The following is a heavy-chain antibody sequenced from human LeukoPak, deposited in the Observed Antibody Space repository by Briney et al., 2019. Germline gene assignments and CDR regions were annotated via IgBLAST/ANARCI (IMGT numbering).Heavy chain of an antibody. D-gene: IGHD6-25*01. Sequence: GGSLRLSCGASGFTFSSYGMNWVRQAPGKGLEWVSYISSSSTIYYADSVKGRFTISRDNAKNSLYLQMNSLRDEDTAVYYCARALSGRFDPWGQGTLVTVSS. V-gene: IGHV3-48*02. CDR3: ARALSGRFDP. J-gene: IGHJ5*02. CDR1: GFTFSSYG. CDR2: ISSSSTI.